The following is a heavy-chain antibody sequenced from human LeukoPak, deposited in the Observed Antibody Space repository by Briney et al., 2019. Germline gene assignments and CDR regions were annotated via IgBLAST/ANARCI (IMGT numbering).Heavy chain of an antibody. V-gene: IGHV1-18*01. Sequence: ASVKVSCKASGYTFTSYGISWVRQAPGQGLEWMGWISAYNGNTNYAQKLQGRVIMTTDTSTSTAYMELRSLRSDDTAVYYCARDSGLGYCSGGSCYQRKDYYYYGMDVWGQGTTVTVSS. D-gene: IGHD2-15*01. CDR1: GYTFTSYG. CDR3: ARDSGLGYCSGGSCYQRKDYYYYGMDV. CDR2: ISAYNGNT. J-gene: IGHJ6*02.